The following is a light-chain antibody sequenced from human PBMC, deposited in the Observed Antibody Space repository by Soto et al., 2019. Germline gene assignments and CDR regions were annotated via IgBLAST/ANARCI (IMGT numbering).Light chain of an antibody. CDR1: SSDVGGHNA. J-gene: IGLJ7*01. V-gene: IGLV2-14*01. Sequence: QSALTQPASVSGSPGQSITISCTGTSSDVGGHNAVSWYRQDPGKAPKLVIYDVTNRPSGVSNRFSGSKSGNTASLTISGLQTEDEADYYCSSFTSSITDVFGTGTQLTVL. CDR3: SSFTSSITDV. CDR2: DVT.